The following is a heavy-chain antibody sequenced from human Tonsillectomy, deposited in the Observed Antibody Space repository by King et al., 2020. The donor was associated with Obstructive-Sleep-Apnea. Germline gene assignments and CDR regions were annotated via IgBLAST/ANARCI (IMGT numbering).Heavy chain of an antibody. J-gene: IGHJ3*02. D-gene: IGHD5-24*01. CDR2: IWYDGSNK. CDR3: ARGDGYNHDAFDI. CDR1: GFTFSSYG. Sequence: VQLVESGGGVVQPGRSLRRSCAASGFTFSSYGMHWVRQAPGKVLEWVAVIWYDGSNKYYGDSVKGRFTISRDNSKNTLYLQMNSLRAEETAVYYCARGDGYNHDAFDIWGQGTMVTVSS. V-gene: IGHV3-33*01.